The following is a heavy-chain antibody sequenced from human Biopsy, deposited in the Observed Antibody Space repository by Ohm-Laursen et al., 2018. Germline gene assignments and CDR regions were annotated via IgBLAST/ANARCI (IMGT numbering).Heavy chain of an antibody. Sequence: SDTLSLTCTVSGDSINNYYWSWIRQPAGKGLEWIGRIYTSGSPNYNLPLESRVTMSVDTSKNQFSLNLRSVTAADTAVYYCARGIAVVRSLDVWGQGTTVAVSS. CDR3: ARGIAVVRSLDV. CDR1: GDSINNYY. J-gene: IGHJ6*02. D-gene: IGHD5-18*01. CDR2: IYTSGSP. V-gene: IGHV4-4*07.